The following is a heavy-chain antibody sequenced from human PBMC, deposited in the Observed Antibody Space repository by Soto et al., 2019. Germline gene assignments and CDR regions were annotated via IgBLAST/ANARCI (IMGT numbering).Heavy chain of an antibody. Sequence: SETLSLTCAVYGGSFSGHSWTWIRQSPGKGLEWIGDINHSGRVNYSPSLKSRVTISLDTSKNQFSLTLSAVTAADTAMYYCSSSSYDTNGYYRFDSWGQGTLVPVSS. CDR1: GGSFSGHS. J-gene: IGHJ5*01. D-gene: IGHD3-22*01. V-gene: IGHV4-34*01. CDR3: SSSSYDTNGYYRFDS. CDR2: INHSGRV.